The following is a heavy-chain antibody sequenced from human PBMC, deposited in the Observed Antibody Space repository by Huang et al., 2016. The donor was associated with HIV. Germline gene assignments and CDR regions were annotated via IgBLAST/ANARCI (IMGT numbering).Heavy chain of an antibody. Sequence: EVQLVQSGAVVKKPGESLKISCKGSGYTFNGYWIGWVRQMPGKGLEWLGIIYPVDSETTDSPSFQGQVTISADKSISTAYLQWSGLKASDTAMYYCARQGVGDFVVEPTGLGAFDIWGQGTMVTVSS. CDR1: GYTFNGYW. V-gene: IGHV5-51*01. D-gene: IGHD2-2*01. CDR3: ARQGVGDFVVEPTGLGAFDI. CDR2: IYPVDSET. J-gene: IGHJ3*02.